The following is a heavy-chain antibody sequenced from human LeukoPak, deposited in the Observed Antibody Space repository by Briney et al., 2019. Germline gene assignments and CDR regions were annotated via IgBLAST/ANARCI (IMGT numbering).Heavy chain of an antibody. CDR1: GGSISSSSYY. CDR3: ARVNRGDYGDFYFDY. Sequence: SETLSLTCTVSGGSISSSSYYWGWIRQPPGKGLEWIGSIYYSGSTYYNPSLKSRVTISVDTSKNQFSLKLSSVTAADTAVYYCARVNRGDYGDFYFDYWGQGTLVTVSS. V-gene: IGHV4-39*07. D-gene: IGHD4-17*01. CDR2: IYYSGST. J-gene: IGHJ4*02.